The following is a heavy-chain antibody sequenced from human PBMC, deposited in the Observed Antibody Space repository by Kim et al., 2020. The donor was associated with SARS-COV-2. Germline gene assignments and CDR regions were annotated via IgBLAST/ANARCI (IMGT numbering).Heavy chain of an antibody. Sequence: GESLKISCKGSGYSFTTNWIGWVRQMPGKGLEWMGIIYPGDSDTRYSPSFQGQVIISADKSISTAYLKWSSLKASDTAMYYCARHGGDTSLNMYTSGWYGGPGVFDIWGQGTVVTVSS. D-gene: IGHD6-19*01. J-gene: IGHJ3*02. CDR1: GYSFTTNW. CDR2: IYPGDSDT. CDR3: ARHGGDTSLNMYTSGWYGGPGVFDI. V-gene: IGHV5-51*01.